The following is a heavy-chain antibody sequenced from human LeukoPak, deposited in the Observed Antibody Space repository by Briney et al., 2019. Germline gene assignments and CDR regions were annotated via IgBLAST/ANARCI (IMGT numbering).Heavy chain of an antibody. Sequence: GGSLRLSCAASGFTVSDTYMTWVRQPPGKGLEYVSIFYSGGVTDYAASVKGRFTISRDESKNTVYLHMNNVRADDTAKYYCVRGGANTFNSYYYYSLDVWGKGTTVTVSS. D-gene: IGHD3-10*01. CDR2: FYSGGVT. V-gene: IGHV3-53*03. J-gene: IGHJ6*04. CDR1: GFTVSDTY. CDR3: VRGGANTFNSYYYYSLDV.